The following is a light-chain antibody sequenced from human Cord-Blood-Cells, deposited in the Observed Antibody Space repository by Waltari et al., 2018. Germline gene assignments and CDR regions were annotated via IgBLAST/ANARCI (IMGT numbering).Light chain of an antibody. CDR3: QQRSNWLT. Sequence: EIVLTQSPATLSLSPGERATLSCRASQSVSSYLAWYQQKPGQAPRLLIYDASNRATGIPAMFSGSGSGTDFTLSISSLEPEDFAVYYCQQRSNWLTFGGGTTVEIK. J-gene: IGKJ4*01. CDR1: QSVSSY. CDR2: DAS. V-gene: IGKV3-11*01.